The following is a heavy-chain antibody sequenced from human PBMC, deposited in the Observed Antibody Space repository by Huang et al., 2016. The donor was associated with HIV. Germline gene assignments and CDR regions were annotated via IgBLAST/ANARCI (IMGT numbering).Heavy chain of an antibody. Sequence: QVQLKQWGAGLLKPSETLSLTCAVYGGAFRGSSWTWISQFPEKGLEWIGDINHNGKSIYNPSLSARVTISTDTSKNHFSLHLTSVTAADTALYYCARGVNYYASDNLGVYYFDSWGLGTLVTVSP. CDR1: GGAFRGSS. D-gene: IGHD3-10*01. CDR2: INHNGKS. J-gene: IGHJ4*02. V-gene: IGHV4-34*02. CDR3: ARGVNYYASDNLGVYYFDS.